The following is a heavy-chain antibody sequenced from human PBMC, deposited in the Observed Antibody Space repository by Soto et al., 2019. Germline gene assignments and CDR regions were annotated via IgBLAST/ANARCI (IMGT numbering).Heavy chain of an antibody. CDR1: GYTFTNYY. J-gene: IGHJ6*02. CDR3: ARDWVVGATAETLYYYNGMDV. CDR2: INPSGGST. Sequence: GASVKVSCKASGYTFTNYYMDWVRQAPGQGLEWMGIINPSGGSTSYAQKFQGRVTMTRDTSTSTVYMELSSVRSEDTAVYYCARDWVVGATAETLYYYNGMDVWGQGTTVTVS. V-gene: IGHV1-46*01. D-gene: IGHD1-26*01.